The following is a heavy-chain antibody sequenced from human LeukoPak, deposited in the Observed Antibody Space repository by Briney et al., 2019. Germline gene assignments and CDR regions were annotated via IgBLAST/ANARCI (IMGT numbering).Heavy chain of an antibody. V-gene: IGHV3-30-3*02. CDR3: AKLNGGYDYYDSSGYSDY. CDR1: GFTFSSYA. Sequence: GRSLRLSCAASGFTFSSYAMHWVRQAPGKGLEWVAVISYDGSNKYYADSVKGRFTISRDNSKNTLYLQMNSLRAEDTAVYYCAKLNGGYDYYDSSGYSDYWGQGTLVTVSS. J-gene: IGHJ4*02. CDR2: ISYDGSNK. D-gene: IGHD3-22*01.